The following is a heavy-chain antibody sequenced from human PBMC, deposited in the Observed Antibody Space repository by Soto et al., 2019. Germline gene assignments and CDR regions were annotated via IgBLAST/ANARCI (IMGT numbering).Heavy chain of an antibody. V-gene: IGHV4-39*01. CDR1: GGSISSSGYY. J-gene: IGHJ6*02. D-gene: IGHD3-22*01. Sequence: SETLSLTCTVSGGSISSSGYYWGWIRQSPGKGLEGIGTIFYSGTTYYNPSLESRITISQDTSNNQFSLKLTSVTAADTAVYYCARHYYDSSGYPAPYYHSMDVWGQGTTVTVSS. CDR3: ARHYYDSSGYPAPYYHSMDV. CDR2: IFYSGTT.